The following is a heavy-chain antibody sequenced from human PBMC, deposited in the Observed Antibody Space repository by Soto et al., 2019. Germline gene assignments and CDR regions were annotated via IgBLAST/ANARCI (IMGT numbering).Heavy chain of an antibody. CDR3: ARHSVGGLLLYYFDY. Sequence: QVQLVESGGGVVQPGRSPRLSCAASGFTFSSYVMHWVRQAPGKGLEWVAVISYDGSNKYYADSVKGRFTISRDNSKNTLYLQMNSLRAEDTAVYYCARHSVGGLLLYYFDYWGQGTLVTVSS. CDR2: ISYDGSNK. CDR1: GFTFSSYV. D-gene: IGHD1-26*01. V-gene: IGHV3-30-3*01. J-gene: IGHJ4*02.